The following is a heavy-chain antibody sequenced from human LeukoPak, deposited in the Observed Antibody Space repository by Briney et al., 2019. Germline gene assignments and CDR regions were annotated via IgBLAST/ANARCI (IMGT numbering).Heavy chain of an antibody. CDR3: ARLGGNTALDI. V-gene: IGHV3-74*01. CDR1: GFTFRNYW. D-gene: IGHD1/OR15-1a*01. J-gene: IGHJ3*02. Sequence: PGGSLRLSCVASGFTFRNYWMEWVRQGPGKGLVWVSRIIADGSSTAYADFGKGRFTISRDNTKNTLYLQMNSLRDEDTAVYYCARLGGNTALDIWGQGTMVTVSS. CDR2: IIADGSST.